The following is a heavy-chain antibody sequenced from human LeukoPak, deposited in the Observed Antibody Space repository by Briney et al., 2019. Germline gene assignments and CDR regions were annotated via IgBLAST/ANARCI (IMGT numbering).Heavy chain of an antibody. Sequence: GGSLRLSCAASGFTFSDYEMNWVRQAPEKGLEWVSYISSSGTTIYYADSVKGRFTISRDNAKNSLYLQMNSLRAEDTALYYCAKDIEMATIGGDAFDIWGQGTMVTVSS. V-gene: IGHV3-48*03. CDR1: GFTFSDYE. D-gene: IGHD5-24*01. J-gene: IGHJ3*02. CDR2: ISSSGTTI. CDR3: AKDIEMATIGGDAFDI.